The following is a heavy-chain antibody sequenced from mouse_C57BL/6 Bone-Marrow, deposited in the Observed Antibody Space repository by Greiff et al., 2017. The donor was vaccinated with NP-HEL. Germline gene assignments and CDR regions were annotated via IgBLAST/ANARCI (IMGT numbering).Heavy chain of an antibody. D-gene: IGHD2-4*01. V-gene: IGHV1-55*01. Sequence: QVQLQQPGAELVKPGASVKMSCKASGYTFTSYWITWVKQRPGQGLEWIGDIYPGSGSTNYNEKFKSKATLTVDTSSSTAYMQLSSLTSEDSAVYYCARSGYDYDGDWFAYWGQGTLVTVSA. CDR1: GYTFTSYW. CDR3: ARSGYDYDGDWFAY. CDR2: IYPGSGST. J-gene: IGHJ3*01.